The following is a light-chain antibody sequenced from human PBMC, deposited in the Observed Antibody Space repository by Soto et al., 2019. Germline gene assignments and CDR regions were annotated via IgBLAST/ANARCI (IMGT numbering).Light chain of an antibody. Sequence: EIVLTQSPASLSLSPGERATLSCRASQSVDSYLVWYQQKPGQAPRLLIFGASNRATGIPARFSGSGSWTDFTLTINSLEPDDFAVYYCQQRDSWPITFGQGTRLEIK. CDR2: GAS. CDR1: QSVDSY. J-gene: IGKJ5*01. CDR3: QQRDSWPIT. V-gene: IGKV3-11*01.